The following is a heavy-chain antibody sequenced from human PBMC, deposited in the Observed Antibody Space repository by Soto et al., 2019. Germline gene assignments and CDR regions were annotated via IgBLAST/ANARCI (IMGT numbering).Heavy chain of an antibody. Sequence: SETLSLTCTVSGGSISSYYWSWIRQPPGKGLEWIGDIYYSGSTNYNPSLKSRVTISVDKSKNQFSLKLSSVTAADTAVYYCARGSNIWSGSTYYLDYWGQGTLVTVSS. J-gene: IGHJ4*02. CDR2: IYYSGST. CDR3: ARGSNIWSGSTYYLDY. D-gene: IGHD3-3*01. V-gene: IGHV4-59*12. CDR1: GGSISSYY.